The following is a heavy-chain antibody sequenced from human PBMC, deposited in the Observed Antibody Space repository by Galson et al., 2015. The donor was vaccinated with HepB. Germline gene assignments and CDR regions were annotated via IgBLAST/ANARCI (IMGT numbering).Heavy chain of an antibody. CDR1: GFNFSQYV. J-gene: IGHJ4*02. CDR2: R. CDR3: ARSPTGAAFFDF. D-gene: IGHD1-26*01. V-gene: IGHV3-33*01. Sequence: SLRLSCAVSGFNFSQYVMHWVRQAPDKGLQCVPFRDSVKGRFTISRDISKNTLYLQISSLRDEDTATYYCARSPTGAAFFDFWGQGTLLTVSS.